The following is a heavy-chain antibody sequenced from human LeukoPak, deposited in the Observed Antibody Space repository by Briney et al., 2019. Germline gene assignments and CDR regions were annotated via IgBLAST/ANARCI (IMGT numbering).Heavy chain of an antibody. J-gene: IGHJ4*02. Sequence: GASVKVSCKASGYNLTNYGINWVRQAPGQGLEWMGWISAYIGNTVHAQKFQGRLTMTTDTSTSTAYMELRSLGSDDTAVYYCARELRYFDLYYFDYWGQGTLVTVSS. CDR2: ISAYIGNT. D-gene: IGHD3-9*01. V-gene: IGHV1-18*01. CDR1: GYNLTNYG. CDR3: ARELRYFDLYYFDY.